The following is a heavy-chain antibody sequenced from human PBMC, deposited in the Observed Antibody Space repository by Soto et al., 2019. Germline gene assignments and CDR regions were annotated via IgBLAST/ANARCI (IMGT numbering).Heavy chain of an antibody. CDR1: ASSISSYY. J-gene: IGHJ4*02. D-gene: IGHD3-22*01. CDR2: IYYSGST. Sequence: SETLSLTCTVSASSISSYYWSWIRQPPGKGLEWIGYIYYSGSTNYNPSLKSRVTISVDTSKNQFSLKLSSVTAADTAVYFCARVDSSGYYSPPYYFDYWGQGTLVTVSS. V-gene: IGHV4-59*01. CDR3: ARVDSSGYYSPPYYFDY.